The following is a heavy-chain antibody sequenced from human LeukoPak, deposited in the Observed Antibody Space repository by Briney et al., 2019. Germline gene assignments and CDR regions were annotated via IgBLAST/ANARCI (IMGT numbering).Heavy chain of an antibody. CDR3: ATSQGGMATSFDY. Sequence: GGSLRPSCAASGFTFSSYGMHWVRQAPGKGLEWVAVIWYDGSNKYYADSVKGRFTISRDNSKNTLYLQMNSLRAEDTAVYYCATSQGGMATSFDYWGQGTLVTVSS. J-gene: IGHJ4*02. V-gene: IGHV3-30*02. CDR1: GFTFSSYG. CDR2: IWYDGSNK. D-gene: IGHD5-24*01.